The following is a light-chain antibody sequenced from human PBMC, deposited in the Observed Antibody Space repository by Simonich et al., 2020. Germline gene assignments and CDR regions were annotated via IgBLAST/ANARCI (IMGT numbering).Light chain of an antibody. Sequence: EIVLTQSPGTLSLSPGARATLSCRASQSVSSSYLAWYQQKPGLAPRLLIYDSASRATGIPDRFSGSGSGTDFTLTISRLEPEDFAVYYCQQYGSSPQTFGQGTKVEIK. CDR1: QSVSSSY. J-gene: IGKJ1*01. V-gene: IGKV3D-20*01. CDR2: DSA. CDR3: QQYGSSPQT.